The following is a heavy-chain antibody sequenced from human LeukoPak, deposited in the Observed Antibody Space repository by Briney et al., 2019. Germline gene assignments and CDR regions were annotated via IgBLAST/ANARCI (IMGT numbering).Heavy chain of an antibody. Sequence: SQTLSLTCTVPGGSISSGSYYWSWIRQPAGKGLEWIGRIYTSGSTNYNPSLKSRVTISVDTSKNQFSLKLSPVTAADTAVYYCARDPDYWGQGTLVTVSS. CDR3: ARDPDY. CDR2: IYTSGST. V-gene: IGHV4-61*02. CDR1: GGSISSGSYY. J-gene: IGHJ4*02.